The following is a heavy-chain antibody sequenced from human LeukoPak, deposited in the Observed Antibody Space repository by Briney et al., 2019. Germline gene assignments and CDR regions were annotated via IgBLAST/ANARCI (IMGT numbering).Heavy chain of an antibody. Sequence: GGSLRLSCAASGFTFSSYSMNWVRQAPGKGLEWVSSISSSSSYIYYADSVRGRFTISRDNSKNTLYLQMNSLRAEDTAVYYCAKDSSITMIVTLLFDYWGQGTLVTVSS. CDR2: ISSSSSYI. D-gene: IGHD3-22*01. CDR1: GFTFSSYS. V-gene: IGHV3-21*04. J-gene: IGHJ4*02. CDR3: AKDSSITMIVTLLFDY.